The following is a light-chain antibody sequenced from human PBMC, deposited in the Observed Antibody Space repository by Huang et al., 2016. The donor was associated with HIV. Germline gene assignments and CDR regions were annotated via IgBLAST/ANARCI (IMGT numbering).Light chain of an antibody. V-gene: IGKV1-6*01. Sequence: ATQMTQSPSSLSASVGDRVTITCRASEGIKKDLGWYQQKPGKAPKLLIYNASKLQGGVPSRFSGGGSDTDFTLTISSLQPEDFATYYCLQDYSYPLTFGGGTKVEFK. CDR2: NAS. CDR3: LQDYSYPLT. CDR1: EGIKKD. J-gene: IGKJ4*01.